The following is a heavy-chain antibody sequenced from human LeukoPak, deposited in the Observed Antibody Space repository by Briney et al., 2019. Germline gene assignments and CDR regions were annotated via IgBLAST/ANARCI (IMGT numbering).Heavy chain of an antibody. CDR3: ARHEVVVVPAAMDY. CDR2: IYYSGST. J-gene: IGHJ4*02. D-gene: IGHD2-2*01. Sequence: SETLSLTCTVSGGSISSSSYYWGWIRQPPGKGLEWIGSIYYSGSTYYNPSLKSRVIISVDTSKNQFSLKLSSVTAADTAVYYCARHEVVVVPAAMDYWGQGTLVTVSS. CDR1: GGSISSSSYY. V-gene: IGHV4-39*01.